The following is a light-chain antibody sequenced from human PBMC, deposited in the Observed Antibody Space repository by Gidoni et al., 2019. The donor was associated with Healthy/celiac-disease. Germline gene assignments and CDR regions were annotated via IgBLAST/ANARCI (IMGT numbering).Light chain of an antibody. V-gene: IGKV1-39*01. CDR2: AAS. J-gene: IGKJ1*01. CDR1: QSISSY. Sequence: DIQITQSPSSLSASVGDRVTITCRARQSISSYLNWYQQKPGKAPKLLIYAASSLQSGVPSRFSGSGSGTDFTLTISSLRPEDFATYYCQQSYSTPPTFGQGTKVEIK. CDR3: QQSYSTPPT.